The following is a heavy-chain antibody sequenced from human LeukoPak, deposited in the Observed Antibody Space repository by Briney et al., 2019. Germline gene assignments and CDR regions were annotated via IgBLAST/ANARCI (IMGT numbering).Heavy chain of an antibody. J-gene: IGHJ4*02. CDR2: INRDGSTT. CDR3: ARVRVGAYDFEY. V-gene: IGHV3-74*01. CDR1: GFTFSSYN. D-gene: IGHD3-10*01. Sequence: GGSLRLSCAASGFTFSSYNMNWVRQVPGKGLVWVSRINRDGSTTTYADSVKGRFTISRDNAKNTLYLQMNSLRAEDTAVYYCARVRVGAYDFEYWGQGTLVTVSS.